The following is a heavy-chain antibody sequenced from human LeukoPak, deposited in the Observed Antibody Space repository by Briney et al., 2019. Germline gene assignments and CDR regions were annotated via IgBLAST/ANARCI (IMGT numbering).Heavy chain of an antibody. V-gene: IGHV4-34*01. Sequence: SETLSLTCAVYGGSFSGYYWSWIRQPPGKGLEWIGEINHSGSTNYNPSLKSRVTISVDTSKNQFSLKLSSVTAADTAVYYCARGEAEVVVVATPRYYYYYYMDVWGKGTTVTVSS. D-gene: IGHD2-15*01. CDR3: ARGEAEVVVVATPRYYYYYYMDV. J-gene: IGHJ6*03. CDR1: GGSFSGYY. CDR2: INHSGST.